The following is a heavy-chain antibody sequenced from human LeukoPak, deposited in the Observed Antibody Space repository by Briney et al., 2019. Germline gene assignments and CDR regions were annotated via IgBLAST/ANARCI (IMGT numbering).Heavy chain of an antibody. CDR3: ASHDWQQQPPGW. CDR1: GCSISSYY. CDR2: IYYSGST. D-gene: IGHD6-13*01. J-gene: IGHJ4*02. Sequence: SETLSLTCTVSGCSISSYYWSWIRHPPGRGLEWIGYIYYSGSTDYNPSLKSRVTISVDTSKNQFSLKLSSVTAADTAVYYCASHDWQQQPPGWWGQGTLVTVSS. V-gene: IGHV4-59*08.